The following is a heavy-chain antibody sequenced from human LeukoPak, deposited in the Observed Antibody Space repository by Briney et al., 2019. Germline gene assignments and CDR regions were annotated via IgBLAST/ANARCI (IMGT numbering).Heavy chain of an antibody. V-gene: IGHV4-59*12. CDR2: NYYSGST. J-gene: IGHJ4*02. CDR1: GGSMSSYF. CDR3: AREELYDYVWGSYRFDY. Sequence: SETLSLTCTVSGGSMSSYFGSWIRQPPGKGLEWIANNYYSGSTNYNPSLKSRVAISIDTSKNQVSLKLSSVTAADTAVYYCAREELYDYVWGSYRFDYWGQGTLVTVSS. D-gene: IGHD3-16*02.